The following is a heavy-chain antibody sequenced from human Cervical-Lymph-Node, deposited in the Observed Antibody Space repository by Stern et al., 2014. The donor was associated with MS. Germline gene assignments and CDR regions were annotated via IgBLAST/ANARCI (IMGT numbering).Heavy chain of an antibody. CDR1: GFTFDSYG. CDR3: AKNTMGIAVAGLFDY. J-gene: IGHJ4*02. Sequence: VQLVESGGGVVQPGRSLRLSCEASGFTFDSYGVHWVRQPPGKGLEWVAVIAYDGRNRYYADSVKGRFTISRDSSKNTVHLQMNSLRADDTALYYCAKNTMGIAVAGLFDYWGQGILVTVSS. D-gene: IGHD6-19*01. CDR2: IAYDGRNR. V-gene: IGHV3-30*18.